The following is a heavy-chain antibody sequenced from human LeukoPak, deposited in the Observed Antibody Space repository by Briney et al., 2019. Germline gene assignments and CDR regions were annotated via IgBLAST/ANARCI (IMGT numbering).Heavy chain of an antibody. CDR2: ISSSGSTI. Sequence: GRSLRLSCAASGFTFSSYSMNWVRQAPGKGLEWVSYISSSGSTIYYADSVKGRFTISRDNAKNSLYLQMNSLRAEDTAVYYCARDLEPDYSNYGNWFDPWGQGTLVTVSS. V-gene: IGHV3-48*04. CDR1: GFTFSSYS. J-gene: IGHJ5*02. CDR3: ARDLEPDYSNYGNWFDP. D-gene: IGHD4-4*01.